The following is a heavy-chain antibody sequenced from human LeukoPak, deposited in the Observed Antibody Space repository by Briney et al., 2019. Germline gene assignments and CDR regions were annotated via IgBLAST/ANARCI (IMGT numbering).Heavy chain of an antibody. D-gene: IGHD5-24*01. V-gene: IGHV4-59*01. CDR3: ARDSRDGYNPHFDY. CDR2: IYYSGST. J-gene: IGHJ4*02. Sequence: SETLSLTCTVSGGSISSYYWSWIRQPPGKGLEWIGYIYYSGSTNYNPSLKSRVTISVDTSKNQFSLKLSSVTAADTAVYYCARDSRDGYNPHFDYWGQGTLVTVSS. CDR1: GGSISSYY.